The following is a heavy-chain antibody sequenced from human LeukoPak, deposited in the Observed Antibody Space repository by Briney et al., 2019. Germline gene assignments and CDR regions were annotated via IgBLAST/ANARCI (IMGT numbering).Heavy chain of an antibody. Sequence: GGSLRLSCAASGFTFSDYYMSWIRQAPGKGLEWVSYISSSGSTIYYADSVKGRFTISRDNAKNSLYLQMNSLRAEDTAVYYCARESRITMVRGVPDAFDIWGQGTMVTVSS. CDR1: GFTFSDYY. D-gene: IGHD3-10*01. CDR3: ARESRITMVRGVPDAFDI. J-gene: IGHJ3*02. V-gene: IGHV3-11*04. CDR2: ISSSGSTI.